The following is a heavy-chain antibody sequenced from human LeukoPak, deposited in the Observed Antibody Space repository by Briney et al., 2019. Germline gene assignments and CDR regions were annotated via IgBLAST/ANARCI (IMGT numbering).Heavy chain of an antibody. J-gene: IGHJ5*02. CDR3: ARDSYYDSSGAPWFDP. CDR2: INPNSGGT. V-gene: IGHV1-2*02. CDR1: GYTFTGYY. D-gene: IGHD3-22*01. Sequence: ASVKVSCKASGYTFTGYYMHWVRQAPGQGLEWMGWINPNSGGTNYAQRFQGRVTMTRDTSISTAYMELSRLRSDDTAVYYCARDSYYDSSGAPWFDPRGQGTLVTVSS.